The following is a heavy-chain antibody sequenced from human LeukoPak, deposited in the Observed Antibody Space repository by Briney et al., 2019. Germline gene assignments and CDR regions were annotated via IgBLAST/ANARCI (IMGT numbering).Heavy chain of an antibody. CDR3: ARGDLGYCTNGVCYRSASFDY. CDR2: ISSYNGNT. CDR1: GYTFTSYG. J-gene: IGHJ4*02. Sequence: VASVKVSCKASGYTFTSYGISWVRQAPGQGLEWMGWISSYNGNTNYAQKLRGRVTMTTDTSTSTAYMELRSLRSDDTAVYYCARGDLGYCTNGVCYRSASFDYWGQGTLVTVSS. V-gene: IGHV1-18*01. D-gene: IGHD2-8*01.